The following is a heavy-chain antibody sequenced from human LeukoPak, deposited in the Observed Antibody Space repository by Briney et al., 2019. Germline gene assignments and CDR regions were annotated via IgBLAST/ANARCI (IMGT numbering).Heavy chain of an antibody. Sequence: GGSLRLSCAASGFTFSSYSMNWVRQAPGKGLEWVSSISSSSSHIYHADSVKGRFTISRDNAKNSLYLQMNSLRAEDTAVYYCARDRYNYYDSSGYYSDAFDIWGQGTMVTVSS. D-gene: IGHD3-22*01. CDR2: ISSSSSHI. CDR3: ARDRYNYYDSSGYYSDAFDI. CDR1: GFTFSSYS. J-gene: IGHJ3*02. V-gene: IGHV3-21*04.